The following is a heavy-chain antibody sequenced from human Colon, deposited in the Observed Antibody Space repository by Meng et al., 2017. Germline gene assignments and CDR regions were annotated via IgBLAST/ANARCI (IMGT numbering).Heavy chain of an antibody. Sequence: QLQLQESGPGLVKPSETLSLTCSVSGASLSTSFYSWVWIRQPPGKGLEWIGSAYSSGIPFHNPSLKSRVAISIDKSKNQFSLKLTSVTAADTAVYYCAATRHKPYNWFDPWGQGALVTVSS. V-gene: IGHV4-39*01. CDR1: GASLSTSFYS. CDR2: AYSSGIP. D-gene: IGHD6-6*01. CDR3: AATRHKPYNWFDP. J-gene: IGHJ5*02.